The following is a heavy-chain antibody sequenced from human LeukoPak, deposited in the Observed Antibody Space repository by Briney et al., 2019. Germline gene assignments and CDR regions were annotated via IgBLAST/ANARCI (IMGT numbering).Heavy chain of an antibody. CDR1: GYSISSGRY. Sequence: PSETLSLTCTVSGYSISSGRYWGWLRQPPGKGLEWIVSIYYSGSTYYNPSLKSRVTISVDTSKNQFSLKLSSVTAADTAVYYCVRVLTLGEVDYWGQGTLVTVSS. V-gene: IGHV4-38-2*02. J-gene: IGHJ4*02. CDR3: VRVLTLGEVDY. CDR2: IYYSGST. D-gene: IGHD3-10*01.